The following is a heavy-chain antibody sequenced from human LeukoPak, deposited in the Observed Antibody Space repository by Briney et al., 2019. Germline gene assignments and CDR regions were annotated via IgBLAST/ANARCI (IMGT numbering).Heavy chain of an antibody. J-gene: IGHJ4*02. Sequence: PSETLSLTCAVYGGSFSGYYWSWIRQPPGKGLEWIGEINHSGSTNYNPSLKSRVTISVDTSKNQFSLKLSSVTAADTAVYYCARGGPRWLQPFDYWGQGTLVTVSS. V-gene: IGHV4-34*01. CDR2: INHSGST. CDR3: ARGGPRWLQPFDY. D-gene: IGHD5-24*01. CDR1: GGSFSGYY.